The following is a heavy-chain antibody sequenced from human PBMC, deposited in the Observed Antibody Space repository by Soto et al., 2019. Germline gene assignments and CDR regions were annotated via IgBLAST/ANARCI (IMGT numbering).Heavy chain of an antibody. CDR2: ILVSGST. V-gene: IGHV3-23*01. CDR1: GFICSSYD. CDR3: AKATATGGGAFDI. D-gene: IGHD2-8*02. Sequence: GGSLRLSCAASGFICSSYDMSWVRQAPGKGLEWVSTILVSGSTHYEDSVKGRFTISRDGPKNTLYLQMNSLTAGDTAVYYCAKATATGGGAFDICGQGTMVTVSS. J-gene: IGHJ3*02.